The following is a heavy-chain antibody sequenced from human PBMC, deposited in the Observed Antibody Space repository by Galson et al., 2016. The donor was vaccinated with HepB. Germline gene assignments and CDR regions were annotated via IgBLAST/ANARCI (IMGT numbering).Heavy chain of an antibody. Sequence: QSGAEVTKPGEPLRISCKTSGYNFNDFWIGWVRQKPGKGLEWMGLVYPIDSDTRYSPPFQGQVTVSADKSIATAYLQWVSLKASDTAMYDCARCAKEFDDSGGLLGPFYFDLWGQGTLVTVS. D-gene: IGHD3-22*01. CDR3: ARCAKEFDDSGGLLGPFYFDL. CDR1: GYNFNDFW. J-gene: IGHJ4*01. CDR2: VYPIDSDT. V-gene: IGHV5-51*01.